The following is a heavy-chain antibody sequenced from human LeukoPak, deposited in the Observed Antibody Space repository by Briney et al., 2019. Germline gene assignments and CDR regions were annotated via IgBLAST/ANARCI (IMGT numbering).Heavy chain of an antibody. V-gene: IGHV3-23*01. D-gene: IGHD6-19*01. CDR3: AKGGYSSGWYEDY. CDR1: GFTFSSYG. Sequence: WGSLRLSCAASGFTFSSYGMSWVRQAPGKGLEWVSAISGSGGSTYYADSVKGRFTISRDNSKNTLYLQMNSLRAEDTAVYYCAKGGYSSGWYEDYWGQGTLVTVSS. CDR2: ISGSGGST. J-gene: IGHJ4*02.